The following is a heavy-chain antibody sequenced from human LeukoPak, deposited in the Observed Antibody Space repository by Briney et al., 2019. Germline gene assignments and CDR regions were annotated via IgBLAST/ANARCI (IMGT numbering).Heavy chain of an antibody. J-gene: IGHJ4*02. V-gene: IGHV5-51*01. CDR3: ARRRDLYSGSYYPFDY. CDR1: GYSFDNYR. CDR2: IFPSDSAT. Sequence: GESLEISCKASGYSFDNYRIGWVRQMPGKGLEWMGIIFPSDSATRYSPSFQGQVTISADKSISTAYLQWSSLKASDTAMYYCARRRDLYSGSYYPFDYWGQGTLVTVSS. D-gene: IGHD1-26*01.